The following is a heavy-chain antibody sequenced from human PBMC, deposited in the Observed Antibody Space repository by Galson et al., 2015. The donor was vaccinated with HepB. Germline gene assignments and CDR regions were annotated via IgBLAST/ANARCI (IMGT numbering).Heavy chain of an antibody. J-gene: IGHJ3*02. D-gene: IGHD3-22*01. CDR2: ISSSSSTI. V-gene: IGHV3-48*01. CDR1: GFTFSSYS. Sequence: SLRLSCAASGFTFSSYSMNWVRQAPGKGLEWVSYISSSSSTIYYADSVKGRFTISRDNAKNSLYLQMNSLRAEDTAVYYCARAGHYDSSGYPPIDAFDIWGQGTMVTVSS. CDR3: ARAGHYDSSGYPPIDAFDI.